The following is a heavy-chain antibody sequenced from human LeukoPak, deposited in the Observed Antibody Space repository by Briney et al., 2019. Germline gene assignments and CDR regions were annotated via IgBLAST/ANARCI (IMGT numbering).Heavy chain of an antibody. J-gene: IGHJ3*02. D-gene: IGHD3-22*01. CDR3: ARARGYYDSSGYYPGAFDI. CDR1: AGSLSSYY. Sequence: SETLSLTCPVTAGSLSSYYWSWIRQPPGRGLEWIGYIYYSGSTNYNPSLNSRVTISVDTSKNQFSLKLSSVTAADTAVYYCARARGYYDSSGYYPGAFDIWGQGTMVTVSS. V-gene: IGHV4-59*01. CDR2: IYYSGST.